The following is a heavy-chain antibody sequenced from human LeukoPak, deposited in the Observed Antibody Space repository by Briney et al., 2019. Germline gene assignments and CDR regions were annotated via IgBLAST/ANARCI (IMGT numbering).Heavy chain of an antibody. CDR1: GYTFTNYW. J-gene: IGHJ4*02. V-gene: IGHV5-51*01. CDR2: IYPADSDT. D-gene: IGHD3-16*01. Sequence: GESLKISCKGSGYTFTNYWIGWVRQMPGKGLEWMGIIYPADSDTRYSPSFQGQVTISVDKSISTAYLQWSSLKASDTAMYYCARKRRLRLGDFDYWGQGTLVALSS. CDR3: ARKRRLRLGDFDY.